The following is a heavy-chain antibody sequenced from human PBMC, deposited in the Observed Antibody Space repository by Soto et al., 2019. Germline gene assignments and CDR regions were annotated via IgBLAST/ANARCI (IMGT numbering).Heavy chain of an antibody. CDR3: AQDLYPWWYPN. Sequence: QVQLVQSGAEVKTPGASVKVSCKASGYTFTSCAIHWVRQAPGQGLEWMGWINAGNGSPKYSQKLQGRVTITRATSASTAYMELSSLRSDDTAIYYCAQDLYPWWYPNWGQGTLVTVSS. J-gene: IGHJ4*02. D-gene: IGHD2-15*01. V-gene: IGHV1-3*01. CDR2: INAGNGSP. CDR1: GYTFTSCA.